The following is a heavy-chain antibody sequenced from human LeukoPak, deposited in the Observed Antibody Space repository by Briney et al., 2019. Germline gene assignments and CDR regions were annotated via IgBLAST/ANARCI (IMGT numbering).Heavy chain of an antibody. CDR2: ISSSSSTI. D-gene: IGHD3-22*01. V-gene: IGHV3-48*04. CDR1: GFTFSSYS. CDR3: ARDLGIVVVIPIPSAFDI. Sequence: TGGSLRLSCAASGFTFSSYSMNWVRQAPGKGLEWVSYISSSSSTIYYADSVKGRFTISRDNAKNSLYLQMNSLRAEDTAVYYCARDLGIVVVIPIPSAFDIWGQGTMVTVSS. J-gene: IGHJ3*02.